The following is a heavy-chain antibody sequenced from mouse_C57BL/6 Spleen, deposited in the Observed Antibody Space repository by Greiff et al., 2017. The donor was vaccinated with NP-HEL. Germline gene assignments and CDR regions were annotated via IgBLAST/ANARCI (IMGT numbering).Heavy chain of an antibody. D-gene: IGHD2-4*01. CDR2: ISSGGSYT. CDR1: GFTFSSYG. Sequence: EVQVVESGGDLVKPGGSLKLSCAASGFTFSSYGMSWVRQTPDKRLEWVATISSGGSYTYYPDSVKGRFTISRDNAKNTLYLQMSSLKSEDTAMYYCARQGDDYDGAWFAYWGQGTLVTVSA. V-gene: IGHV5-6*01. J-gene: IGHJ3*01. CDR3: ARQGDDYDGAWFAY.